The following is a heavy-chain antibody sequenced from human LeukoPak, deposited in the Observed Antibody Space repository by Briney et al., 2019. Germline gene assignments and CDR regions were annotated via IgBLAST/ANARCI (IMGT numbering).Heavy chain of an antibody. D-gene: IGHD3-16*02. J-gene: IGHJ4*02. Sequence: PGGSLRLSCATSGFMFSTYAMSWVRQAPGKGLEWVSIISNSGGTTYYADSAKGRFTVSRDNSKNTLYLQMKSLRAEDTAVYYCVSQSYRGCANYYFDYWGQGTLVAVSS. CDR2: ISNSGGTT. CDR3: VSQSYRGCANYYFDY. V-gene: IGHV3-23*01. CDR1: GFMFSTYA.